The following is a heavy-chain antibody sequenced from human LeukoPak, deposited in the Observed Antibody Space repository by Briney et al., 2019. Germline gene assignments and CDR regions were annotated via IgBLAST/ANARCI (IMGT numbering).Heavy chain of an antibody. CDR3: ARRGGGYSYSYVDY. CDR1: GGSISSSDFN. D-gene: IGHD5-18*01. J-gene: IGHJ4*02. V-gene: IGHV4-39*01. CDR2: ISYSGST. Sequence: PSETLSLTCTVSGGSISSSDFNWGWIRQPPGKGLEWIGVISYSGSTYYNPSLKSRVTISVDTSKSHFSLKLSSVTAADTAIYYCARRGGGYSYSYVDYWGQGTLVTVSS.